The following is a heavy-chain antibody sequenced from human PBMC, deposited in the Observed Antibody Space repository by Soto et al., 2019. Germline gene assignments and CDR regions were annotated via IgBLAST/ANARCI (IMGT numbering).Heavy chain of an antibody. J-gene: IGHJ4*02. Sequence: QVQLVQSGAEVKKPGASVKVSCKASGYTFTSYAMHWVRQARGQRLEWMGWINAGNGNTKYSQKFQGRVTITRDTSASTAYMELSSLRSEDTAVYYCARASLKYSSAYSDLDYWAQGTLVTVSS. CDR3: ARASLKYSSAYSDLDY. CDR1: GYTFTSYA. D-gene: IGHD3-22*01. CDR2: INAGNGNT. V-gene: IGHV1-3*01.